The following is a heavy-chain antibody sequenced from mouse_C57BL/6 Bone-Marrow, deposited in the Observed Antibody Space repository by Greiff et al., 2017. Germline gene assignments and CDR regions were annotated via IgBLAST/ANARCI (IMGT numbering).Heavy chain of an antibody. CDR1: GFTFSDYY. J-gene: IGHJ4*01. CDR3: ARSYYYGSRDAMDY. Sequence: EVKLVESGGGLVQPGGSLKLSCAASGFTFSDYYMYWVRQTPEKRLEWVAYISNGGGSTYYPDTVKGRFTISRDNAKNTLYLQMSRLKSEDTAMYYCARSYYYGSRDAMDYWGQGTSVTVSS. D-gene: IGHD1-1*01. V-gene: IGHV5-12*01. CDR2: ISNGGGST.